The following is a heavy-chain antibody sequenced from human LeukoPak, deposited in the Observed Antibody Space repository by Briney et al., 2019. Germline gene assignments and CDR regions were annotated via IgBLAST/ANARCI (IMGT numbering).Heavy chain of an antibody. J-gene: IGHJ4*02. CDR2: IRDSGGNT. CDR1: GFTFSSYA. V-gene: IGHV3-23*01. CDR3: AKNDIGYYFDY. D-gene: IGHD3-9*01. Sequence: PGGSLRLSCAASGFTFSSYAMSWVRQAPGKGLEWVSAIRDSGGNTYYADSVKGRFTISRDNSKNTLYLQMNSLRAEDTAIYYCAKNDIGYYFDYGGQGTLVTVSS.